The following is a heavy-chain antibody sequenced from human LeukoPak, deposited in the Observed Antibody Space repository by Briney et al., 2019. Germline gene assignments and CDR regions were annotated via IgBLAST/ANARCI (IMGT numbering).Heavy chain of an antibody. Sequence: PGGSLRLSCAASGFTVDDYAMHWVRQAPGKGLEWVSLIRGDGGSTYYADSVKGRFTISRDNSKNSLYLQMNSLRTEDTALYYCAKDIMDYYYYYGMDVWGQGTTVTVSS. CDR1: GFTVDDYA. CDR3: AKDIMDYYYYYGMDV. CDR2: IRGDGGST. V-gene: IGHV3-43*02. D-gene: IGHD2-8*01. J-gene: IGHJ6*02.